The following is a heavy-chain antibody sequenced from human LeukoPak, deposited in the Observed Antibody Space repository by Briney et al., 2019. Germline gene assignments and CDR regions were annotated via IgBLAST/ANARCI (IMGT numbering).Heavy chain of an antibody. CDR1: GGSITGNTYY. CDR2: IHYTGST. D-gene: IGHD2-21*02. Sequence: PSETLSLTCTVSGGSITGNTYYWGWIRQPPGKGLEWIESIHYTGSTYHNPSLKSRVSIYIDTSRNQFSLDLSSVTAADTAVYYCARGLRGVDSWGQGIPVSVSS. J-gene: IGHJ4*02. CDR3: ARGLRGVDS. V-gene: IGHV4-39*01.